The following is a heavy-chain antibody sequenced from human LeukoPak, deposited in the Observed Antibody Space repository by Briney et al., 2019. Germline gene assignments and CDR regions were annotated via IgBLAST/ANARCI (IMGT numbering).Heavy chain of an antibody. V-gene: IGHV1-18*01. CDR2: ISAYNGNT. J-gene: IGHJ6*03. Sequence: ASVKVSCKASGYTFTSYGISWVRQAPGQGLEWMGWISAYNGNTNYAQKLQGKVTMTTDTSTSTAYMELRSLRSEDTAVYYCARGLWQVYYYYMDVWGKGTTVTVSS. CDR1: GYTFTSYG. CDR3: ARGLWQVYYYYMDV.